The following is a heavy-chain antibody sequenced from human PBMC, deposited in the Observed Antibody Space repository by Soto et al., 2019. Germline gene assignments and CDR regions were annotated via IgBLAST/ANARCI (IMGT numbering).Heavy chain of an antibody. V-gene: IGHV3-9*01. D-gene: IGHD2-15*01. Sequence: EVQLVESGGGLVQPGRSLRLSCAASGFTFDDYAMHWVQQAPGKGLEWVSGISWNSGSVGYADSVKGRFTISRDNAKTSLYLQMNSLRAEDTALYYCAKEPLYCSGGSCYGGYFDYWGQGTLVTVSS. J-gene: IGHJ4*02. CDR2: ISWNSGSV. CDR1: GFTFDDYA. CDR3: AKEPLYCSGGSCYGGYFDY.